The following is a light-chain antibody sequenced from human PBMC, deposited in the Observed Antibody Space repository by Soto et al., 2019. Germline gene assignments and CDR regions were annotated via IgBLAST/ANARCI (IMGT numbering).Light chain of an antibody. V-gene: IGKV3-11*01. CDR1: QSVSTN. CDR2: DAS. J-gene: IGKJ2*01. CDR3: QQRSSWPRMYT. Sequence: EIVMTQSPATLSVFPGERATLSCRASQSVSTNLAWYQQKPGQPPRLLIYDASNRATGIPARISGSGSGTDFTLTISSLEPEDFAVYYCQQRSSWPRMYTFGQGTKVDIK.